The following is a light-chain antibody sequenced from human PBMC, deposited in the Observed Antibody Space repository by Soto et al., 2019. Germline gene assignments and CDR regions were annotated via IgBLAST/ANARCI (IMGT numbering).Light chain of an antibody. CDR3: QTWGTGIQV. CDR1: SGHSSYA. J-gene: IGLJ2*01. V-gene: IGLV4-69*01. CDR2: LNSDGSH. Sequence: QSVLTQSPSASASLGASVKLTCTLSSGHSSYAIAWHQQQPEKGPRYLMKLNSDGSHNKGDGIPDRFSGSSSGAERYLTISSLQSEDEADYYYQTWGTGIQVFGGGTKLTVL.